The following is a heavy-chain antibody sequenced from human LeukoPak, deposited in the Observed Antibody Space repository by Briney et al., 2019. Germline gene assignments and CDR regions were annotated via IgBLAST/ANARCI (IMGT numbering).Heavy chain of an antibody. D-gene: IGHD2-15*01. Sequence: SETLSLTCTVSGGSIRNSYWSWIRQPARKGLEWIGRICSSGSAGYNPSLKSRVTMSVDTSKNQFSLRLDSVTAADTAVYYCARGAANIYYYYLDVWGNGTTVTVSS. CDR3: ARGAANIYYYYLDV. J-gene: IGHJ6*03. CDR2: ICSSGSA. V-gene: IGHV4-4*07. CDR1: GGSIRNSY.